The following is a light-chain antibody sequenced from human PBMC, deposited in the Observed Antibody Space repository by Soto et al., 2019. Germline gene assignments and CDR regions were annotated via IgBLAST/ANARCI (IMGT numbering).Light chain of an antibody. CDR3: QSYDSSLYV. CDR1: SSNIGAGYD. V-gene: IGLV1-40*01. J-gene: IGLJ1*01. Sequence: SLLTQPPPVSGAPGQRGTISCPGGSSNIGAGYDVHWYQQLPGTAPKLLIYGNNNRPSGVPDRFSGSKSGTSASLAITGLQAEDEADYYCQSYDSSLYVFGTGTKVTVL. CDR2: GNN.